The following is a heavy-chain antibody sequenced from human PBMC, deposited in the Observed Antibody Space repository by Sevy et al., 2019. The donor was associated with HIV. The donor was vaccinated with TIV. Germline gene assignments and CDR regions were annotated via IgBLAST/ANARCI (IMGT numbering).Heavy chain of an antibody. J-gene: IGHJ3*02. CDR3: XXXXXXXXXXXXXXXGSTFDI. CDR2: INTNTGNP. CDR1: GYTFTSHA. D-gene: IGHD3-10*01. Sequence: ASVKVSCKASGYTFTSHAMIWVRQAPGQGLEWMGWINTNTGNPTYGQGFTGRFVFSLDTSVSTAYLQISSLKAADTXXXXXXXXXXXXXXXXXXXXGSTFDIWGQGTMVTVSS. V-gene: IGHV7-4-1*02.